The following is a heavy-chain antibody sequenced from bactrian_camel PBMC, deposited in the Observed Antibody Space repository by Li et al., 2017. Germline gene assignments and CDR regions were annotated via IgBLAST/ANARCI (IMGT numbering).Heavy chain of an antibody. CDR1: RFLVSSYD. CDR3: AARPPGTYPHLWFGYDH. CDR2: ITSDSFGT. D-gene: IGHD1*01. J-gene: IGHJ4*01. Sequence: DVQLVESGGGLVQPGGSLRLSCAASRFLVSSYDMSWVRRAPGKGLEWVSAITSDSFGTYYANSVKGRFTISRDNAKNTLYLQMNSLKPEDTAMYYCAARPPGTYPHLWFGYDHWGQGTQVTVS. V-gene: IGHV3S40*01.